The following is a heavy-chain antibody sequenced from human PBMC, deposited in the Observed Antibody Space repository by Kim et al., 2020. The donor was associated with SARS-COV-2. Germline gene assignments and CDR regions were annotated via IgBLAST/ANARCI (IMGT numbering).Heavy chain of an antibody. Sequence: SETLSLTCAVYGGSFSGYYWSWIRQPPGKGLEWIGEINHSGSTNYNPSLKSRVTISVDTSKNQFSLKLSSVTAADTAVYYCARARGYGDYELENWFDPWGQGTLVTVPS. CDR3: ARARGYGDYELENWFDP. CDR1: GGSFSGYY. CDR2: INHSGST. D-gene: IGHD4-17*01. J-gene: IGHJ5*02. V-gene: IGHV4-34*01.